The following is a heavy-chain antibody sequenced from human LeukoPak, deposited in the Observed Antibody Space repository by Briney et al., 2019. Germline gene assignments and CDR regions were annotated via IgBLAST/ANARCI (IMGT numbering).Heavy chain of an antibody. CDR3: ARHRVRLEP. Sequence: SETLSLTCAVYGGSFSGYYWSWIRQPPGKGLECIGEINHSGSTNYNPSLKSRVTISVDTSKNQFSLKLSSVTAADTAVYYCARHRVRLEPWGQGTLVTVSS. D-gene: IGHD3-16*01. J-gene: IGHJ5*02. V-gene: IGHV4-34*01. CDR2: INHSGST. CDR1: GGSFSGYY.